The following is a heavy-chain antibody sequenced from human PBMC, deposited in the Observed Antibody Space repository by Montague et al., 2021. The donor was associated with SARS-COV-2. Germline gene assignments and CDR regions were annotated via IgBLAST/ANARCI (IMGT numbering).Heavy chain of an antibody. CDR1: GFTFSSYG. V-gene: IGHV3-33*01. CDR3: ARILSYYYGMDV. CDR2: IWYDGSNK. D-gene: IGHD2-15*01. Sequence: SLRLSCAASGFTFSSYGMHWVRQAPGKGLEWVAVIWYDGSNKYYADSVKGRFTISGDNSKNTLYLQMNSLRAEDTAVYYCARILSYYYGMDVWGQGTTATVSS. J-gene: IGHJ6*02.